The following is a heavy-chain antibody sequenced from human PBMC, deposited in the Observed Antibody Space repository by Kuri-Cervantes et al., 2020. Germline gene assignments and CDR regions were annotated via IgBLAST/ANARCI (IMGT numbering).Heavy chain of an antibody. CDR1: GYTFTSYA. Sequence: ASVKVSCKASGYTFTSYAMHWVRQAPGQGLEWMGIINPSGGSTSYAQKFQGRVTMTRDTSTSTVYMELSSLRSEDTAMYYCARELLDTYYFDYWGQGTLVTVSS. CDR3: ARELLDTYYFDY. CDR2: INPSGGST. D-gene: IGHD1-1*01. V-gene: IGHV1-46*01. J-gene: IGHJ4*02.